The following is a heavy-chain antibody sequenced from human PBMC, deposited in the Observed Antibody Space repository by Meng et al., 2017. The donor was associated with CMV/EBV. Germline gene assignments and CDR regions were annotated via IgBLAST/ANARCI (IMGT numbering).Heavy chain of an antibody. Sequence: GGSLRLSCAASGFTFDAYAMHWVRQAPGKGLEWVAFIRYDGSNKYYADSVKGRFTISRDNSKNTLYLQMNSLRAEDTAVYYCAKDPRYCSSTSCEPSDYWGQGTLVTVSS. V-gene: IGHV3-30*02. D-gene: IGHD2-2*01. CDR2: IRYDGSNK. J-gene: IGHJ4*02. CDR1: GFTFDAYA. CDR3: AKDPRYCSSTSCEPSDY.